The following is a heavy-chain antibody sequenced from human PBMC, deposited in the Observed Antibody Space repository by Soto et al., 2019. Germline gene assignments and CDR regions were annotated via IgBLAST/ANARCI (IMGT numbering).Heavy chain of an antibody. D-gene: IGHD2-15*01. V-gene: IGHV4-34*01. CDR1: GGSFSGYY. CDR3: ARGKGYCSGGSCSNGRAFDI. J-gene: IGHJ3*02. Sequence: SETLSLTCAVYGGSFSGYYWSWIRQPPGKGLEWIGEINHSGSTNYNPSLKSRVTISVDTSKNQFSLKLSSVTAADTAVYYCARGKGYCSGGSCSNGRAFDIWGQGTMVTVSS. CDR2: INHSGST.